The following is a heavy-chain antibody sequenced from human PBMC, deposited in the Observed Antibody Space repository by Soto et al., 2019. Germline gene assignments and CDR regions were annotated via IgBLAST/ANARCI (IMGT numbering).Heavy chain of an antibody. V-gene: IGHV4-34*01. Sequence: PETLSLTCAVYGGSFNGYYWNWIRQPPGKGLEWIGEINHSGSTNYNPSLKSRVSISVDTSKNQFSLRLSSVTAADTAVYYCASQRPTVTTFDYWGQGTLVTVSS. CDR3: ASQRPTVTTFDY. D-gene: IGHD4-17*01. CDR2: INHSGST. J-gene: IGHJ4*02. CDR1: GGSFNGYY.